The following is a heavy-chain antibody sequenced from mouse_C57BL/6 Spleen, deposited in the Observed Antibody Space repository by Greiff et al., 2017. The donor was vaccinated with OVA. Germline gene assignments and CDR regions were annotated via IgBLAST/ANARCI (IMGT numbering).Heavy chain of an antibody. V-gene: IGHV1-52*01. CDR3: ARGDGYYESYAMDY. Sequence: VQLQQPGAELVRPGSSVKLSFKASGYTFTSYWMHWVKQRPIQGLEWIGNIDPSDSETHYNQKFKDKATLTVDKSSSTAYMQLSSLTSEDSAVYYCARGDGYYESYAMDYWGQGTSVTVSS. CDR2: IDPSDSET. J-gene: IGHJ4*01. D-gene: IGHD2-3*01. CDR1: GYTFTSYW.